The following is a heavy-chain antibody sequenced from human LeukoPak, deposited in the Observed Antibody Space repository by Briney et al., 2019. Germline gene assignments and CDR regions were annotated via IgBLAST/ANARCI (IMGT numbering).Heavy chain of an antibody. CDR2: ISYDGTEK. CDR3: ARVLPYYYDSSGSYPEY. D-gene: IGHD3-22*01. Sequence: GSSLRLSCAASGLSFSSYAMHWVRQAPGKGLEWVAVISYDGTEKYYGDSVKGRFTISRDNSKNTLYLQMNSLRAEDTAVYYCARVLPYYYDSSGSYPEYWGQGTLVTVSS. CDR1: GLSFSSYA. V-gene: IGHV3-30-3*01. J-gene: IGHJ4*02.